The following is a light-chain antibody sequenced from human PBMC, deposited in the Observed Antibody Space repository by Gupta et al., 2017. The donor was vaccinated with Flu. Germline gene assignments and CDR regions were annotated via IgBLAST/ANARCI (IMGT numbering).Light chain of an antibody. V-gene: IGKV2-28*01. CDR2: LGS. CDR3: RQALQTPYI. Sequence: DSVMTQSPLSLPVTPGEPASISCRSSQSRLHSNGYNYLDWYLQKPGQSPLLLIYLGSNRASGVPDKFSGSGSGTDFTLKISRVEAEDVGVYYCRQALQTPYIFGQGTKVEIK. J-gene: IGKJ2*01. CDR1: QSRLHSNGYNY.